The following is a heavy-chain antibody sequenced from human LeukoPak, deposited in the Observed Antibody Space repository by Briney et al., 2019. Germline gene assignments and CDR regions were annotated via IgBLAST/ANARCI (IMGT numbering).Heavy chain of an antibody. CDR1: GFIFSSYW. CDR3: ARSNQADDY. Sequence: PGGSLRLSCAASGFIFSSYWMHWVRQAPGQGLVWVSRINPGGSNTAYADSVKGRFTISRDNAKNTLYLQMDSLRAEDTGVYYCARSNQADDYWGQGTLVTVSS. J-gene: IGHJ4*02. D-gene: IGHD1-14*01. CDR2: INPGGSNT. V-gene: IGHV3-74*01.